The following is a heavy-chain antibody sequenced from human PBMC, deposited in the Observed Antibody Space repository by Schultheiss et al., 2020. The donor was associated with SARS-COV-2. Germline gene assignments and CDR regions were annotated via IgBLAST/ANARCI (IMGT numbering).Heavy chain of an antibody. CDR2: ISGSGGST. D-gene: IGHD3-16*01. Sequence: GGSLRLSFAASGFTFSSYAMSWVRQAPGKGLEWVSAISGSGGSTYYADSVKCRFTISRDNSKNTLYLQMNSLRAEDTAVYYCARDGGSSYYYYGMDVWGQGTTVTVSS. CDR1: GFTFSSYA. J-gene: IGHJ6*02. CDR3: ARDGGSSYYYYGMDV. V-gene: IGHV3-23*01.